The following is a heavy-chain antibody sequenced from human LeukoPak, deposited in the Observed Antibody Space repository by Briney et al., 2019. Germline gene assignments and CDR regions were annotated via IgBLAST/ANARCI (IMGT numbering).Heavy chain of an antibody. Sequence: GGSLRLSCAASGFTFSSYGMHWVRQAPGKGLEWVALIRYDGSNKYYADSVKGRFTISRDNSKNTLYLQMNSLRAEDTAVYYCAKGRFLEWLRFDYWGQGTLVTVSS. CDR3: AKGRFLEWLRFDY. J-gene: IGHJ4*02. V-gene: IGHV3-30*02. CDR1: GFTFSSYG. D-gene: IGHD3-3*01. CDR2: IRYDGSNK.